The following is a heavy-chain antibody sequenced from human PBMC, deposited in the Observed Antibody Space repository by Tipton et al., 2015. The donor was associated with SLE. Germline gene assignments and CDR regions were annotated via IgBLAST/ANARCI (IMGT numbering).Heavy chain of an antibody. D-gene: IGHD3-22*01. CDR2: GFFSGST. J-gene: IGHJ5*02. CDR1: GASISTSSYS. CDR3: ARNYYDSSDYYGWFDP. Sequence: TLSLTCTVSGASISTSSYSWGWIRQPPGKGLEWIGSGFFSGSTYYNPSLKSRVTISVDPSKNQFSLKLSSVTAADTAVYYCARNYYDSSDYYGWFDPWGQGTLVTVSS. V-gene: IGHV4-39*07.